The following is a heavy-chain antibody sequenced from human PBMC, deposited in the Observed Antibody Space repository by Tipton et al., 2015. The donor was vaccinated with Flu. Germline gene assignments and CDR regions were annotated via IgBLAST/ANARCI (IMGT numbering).Heavy chain of an antibody. J-gene: IGHJ5*01. Sequence: TLSLTCTVSGGSISSLYWSWIRQPPGKGLEWIGHIYDSGNTDYSPSLKSRVTISLDTSRNQFSLKLTSVTAADTAVYFCARDYGDFNWFDSWGQGTLVTVSS. CDR1: GGSISSLY. CDR2: IYDSGNT. CDR3: ARDYGDFNWFDS. D-gene: IGHD4-17*01. V-gene: IGHV4-59*11.